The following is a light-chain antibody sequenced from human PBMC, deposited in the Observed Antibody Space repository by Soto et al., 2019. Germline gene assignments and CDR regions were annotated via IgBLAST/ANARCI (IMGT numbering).Light chain of an antibody. CDR2: VTY. Sequence: EIVLTQSPGTLSLSPGERATLSCRTSQSISSTYLAWYQQKPGQAPRLLIDVTYSRATGIPDRFSGSGSGRDFTLTISRLEPEDFAVYYCQQYGTLPPVYTFGQGTKLEIK. J-gene: IGKJ2*01. V-gene: IGKV3-20*01. CDR1: QSISSTY. CDR3: QQYGTLPPVYT.